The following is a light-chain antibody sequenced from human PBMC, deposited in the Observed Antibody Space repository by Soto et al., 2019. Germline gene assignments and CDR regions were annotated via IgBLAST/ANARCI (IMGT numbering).Light chain of an antibody. CDR3: QQYDSFPLT. CDR1: QSISNW. CDR2: KAS. Sequence: DIQMTQSPSTLSASVGDRDTITCRASQSISNWLAWYQQRPGRAPQLLIHKASTLETGVPSRFSGSGSGTEFTLTISSLQPDDFASYFCQQYDSFPLTFGGGTKV. J-gene: IGKJ4*01. V-gene: IGKV1-5*03.